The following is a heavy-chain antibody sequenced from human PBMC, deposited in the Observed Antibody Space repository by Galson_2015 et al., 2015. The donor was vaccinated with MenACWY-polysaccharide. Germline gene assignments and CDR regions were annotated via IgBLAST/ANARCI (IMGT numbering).Heavy chain of an antibody. J-gene: IGHJ4*02. CDR3: AREVGGLERYFDY. V-gene: IGHV4-30-4*01. D-gene: IGHD5-24*01. CDR2: IYSSGST. CDR1: GGSISSGDYY. Sequence: LSLTCTVSGGSISSGDYYWSWIRQPPGKDLEWIGYIYSSGSTSYNPSLKSRLTISVDTSKSQFSLKLTSVTAADTAVYFCAREVGGLERYFDYWGQGALVTVSS.